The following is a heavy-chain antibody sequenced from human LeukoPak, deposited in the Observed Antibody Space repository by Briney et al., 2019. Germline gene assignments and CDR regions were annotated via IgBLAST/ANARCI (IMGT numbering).Heavy chain of an antibody. J-gene: IGHJ3*02. V-gene: IGHV1-46*01. CDR1: GYTFTSYY. D-gene: IGHD4-11*01. Sequence: ASVTVSCKASGYTFTSYYMHWVRQAPGQGLEWMGIINPSGGSTSYAQKFQGRVTMTRDMSTSTVYMELSSLRAEDTALYYCAKDIGATDYTPEAFDIWGQGTMVTVSS. CDR2: INPSGGST. CDR3: AKDIGATDYTPEAFDI.